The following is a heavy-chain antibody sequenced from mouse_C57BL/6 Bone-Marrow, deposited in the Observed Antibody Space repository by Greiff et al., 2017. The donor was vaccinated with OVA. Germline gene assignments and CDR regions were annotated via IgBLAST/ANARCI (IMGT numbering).Heavy chain of an antibody. CDR3: AKDDYDDGTWFAY. J-gene: IGHJ3*01. CDR2: IDPSDSYT. D-gene: IGHD2-4*01. CDR1: GYTFTSYW. V-gene: IGHV1-69*01. Sequence: QVQLQQPGAELVMPGASVKLSCKASGYTFTSYWMHWVKQRPGQGLEWIGEIDPSDSYTNYNQKFKGKSTLTVDKSSSTAYMQLSSLTSEDSAVYSCAKDDYDDGTWFAYWGQGTLVTVSA.